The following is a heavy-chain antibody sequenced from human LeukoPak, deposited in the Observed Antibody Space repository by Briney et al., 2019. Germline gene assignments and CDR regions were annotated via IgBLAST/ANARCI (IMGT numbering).Heavy chain of an antibody. CDR1: VLTFRHDW. CDR3: ITGPGDYAPV. J-gene: IGHJ6*02. CDR2: IKSKTADETP. D-gene: IGHD4-17*01. V-gene: IGHV3-15*01. Sequence: GWALTLSRLVSVLTFRHDWMRWLRQAPAKGLDGVGRIKSKTADETPDHDSPVKGSLTISRDDSKITLYLEMNGLKTEDTAVYYCITGPGDYAPVWGQGTTVTVSS.